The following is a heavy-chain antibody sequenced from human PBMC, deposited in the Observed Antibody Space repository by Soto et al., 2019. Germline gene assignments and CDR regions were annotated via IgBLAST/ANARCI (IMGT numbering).Heavy chain of an antibody. V-gene: IGHV1-18*01. D-gene: IGHD5-12*01. CDR2: ISAYNGNT. J-gene: IGHJ4*02. Sequence: ASVKVSCKASGYPFTSYGISWVRQAPGQGLEWMGWISAYNGNTNYAQKLQGRVTMTTDTSTSTAHMEVRSLRSDDTAVYYCASPHRRGYNYESYFDYWGQGTLVTVSS. CDR3: ASPHRRGYNYESYFDY. CDR1: GYPFTSYG.